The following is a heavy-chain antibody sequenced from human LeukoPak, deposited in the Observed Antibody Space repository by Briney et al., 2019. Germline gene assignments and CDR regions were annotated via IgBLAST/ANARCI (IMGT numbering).Heavy chain of an antibody. D-gene: IGHD6-13*01. Sequence: PGGSLRLSCAASGFTVSSNYMSWVRQAPGKGLEWVSVIYSGGSTYYADSVRGRFTISRDNSKNTLYLQMNSLRAEDTAVYCCASTLIAAAKKTWYFDLWGRGTLVTVSS. CDR1: GFTVSSNY. J-gene: IGHJ2*01. CDR2: IYSGGST. CDR3: ASTLIAAAKKTWYFDL. V-gene: IGHV3-66*01.